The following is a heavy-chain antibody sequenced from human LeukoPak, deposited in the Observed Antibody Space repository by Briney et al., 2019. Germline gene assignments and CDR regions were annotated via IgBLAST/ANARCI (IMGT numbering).Heavy chain of an antibody. CDR2: IYTSGST. J-gene: IGHJ6*03. CDR3: ARAGVRGVIGYYYYYMDV. V-gene: IGHV4-61*02. Sequence: SETLSLTCTVSGGSISSGSYYWSWIRQPAGKGLEWIGRIYTSGSTNYNPSLKSRVTISVDTSKNQFSLKLSSVTAADTAVYYCARAGVRGVIGYYYYYMDVWGKGTTVTASS. D-gene: IGHD3-10*01. CDR1: GGSISSGSYY.